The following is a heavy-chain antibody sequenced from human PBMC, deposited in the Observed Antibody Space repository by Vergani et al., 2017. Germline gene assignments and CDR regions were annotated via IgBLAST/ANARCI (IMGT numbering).Heavy chain of an antibody. CDR2: IIPILGIA. CDR3: ARRIAVARGSRYYYYYGMDV. Sequence: QVQLVQSGAEVKKPGSSVKVSCKASGGTFSSYAISWVRQAPGQGLEWMGRIIPILGIANYAQKFQGRVTITADNSTSTAYMELSSLRSEDTAVYYCARRIAVARGSRYYYYYGMDVWGQGTTVTVSS. V-gene: IGHV1-69*04. J-gene: IGHJ6*02. CDR1: GGTFSSYA. D-gene: IGHD6-19*01.